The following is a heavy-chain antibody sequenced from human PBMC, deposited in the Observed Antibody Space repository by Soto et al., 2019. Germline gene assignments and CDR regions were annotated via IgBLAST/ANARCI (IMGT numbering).Heavy chain of an antibody. D-gene: IGHD1-26*01. J-gene: IGHJ4*02. V-gene: IGHV3-23*01. Sequence: EVQLLQSGGGLVQPGGSLGLSCGASGFTFISYAMSWVRHVPGKGPEWISSISGSGANTWYAGSVQGRFIISRDNSKSTVSLHMSSLRVEDTAIYYCARDRATFDSWGQGTLVTVSS. CDR2: ISGSGANT. CDR1: GFTFISYA. CDR3: ARDRATFDS.